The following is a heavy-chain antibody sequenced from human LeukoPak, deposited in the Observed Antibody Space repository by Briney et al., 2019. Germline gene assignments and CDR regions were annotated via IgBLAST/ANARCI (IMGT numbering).Heavy chain of an antibody. J-gene: IGHJ4*02. CDR3: ARRITTITLDGSGSYYDY. CDR2: ISSSGSTI. V-gene: IGHV3-48*03. D-gene: IGHD3-10*01. CDR1: GFSFSDWA. Sequence: GGSLRLSCAASGFSFSDWAMNWVRHPPGKGLEWVSYISSSGSTIYYADSVKGRFTISRDNAKNSLYLQMNSLRAEDTAVYYCARRITTITLDGSGSYYDYWGQGTLVTVSS.